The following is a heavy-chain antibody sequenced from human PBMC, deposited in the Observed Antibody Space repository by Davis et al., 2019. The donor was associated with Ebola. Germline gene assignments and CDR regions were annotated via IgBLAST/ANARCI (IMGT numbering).Heavy chain of an antibody. V-gene: IGHV4-39*01. J-gene: IGHJ4*02. D-gene: IGHD3-10*01. CDR2: IYYSGST. CDR3: ARIRITMVRGVIITSSEYDY. CDR1: GGSISSSSYY. Sequence: SETLSLTCTVSGGSISSSSYYWGWIRQPPGKGLEWIGSIYYSGSTYYNPSLKSRVTISVDTSKNQFSLKLSSVTAADTAVYYCARIRITMVRGVIITSSEYDYWGQGTLVTVSS.